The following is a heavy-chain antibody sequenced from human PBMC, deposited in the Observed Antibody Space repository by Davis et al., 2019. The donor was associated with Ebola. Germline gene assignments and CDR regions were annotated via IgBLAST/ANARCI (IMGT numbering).Heavy chain of an antibody. D-gene: IGHD3-3*01. CDR2: IFWDDAQ. J-gene: IGHJ5*02. CDR3: AHSISISGVNTTDLGVGLANNWFDP. V-gene: IGHV2-5*02. CDR1: GFSLNATGVG. Sequence: SGPTLVKPTQTLTLTCTFSGFSLNATGVGVGWIRQPPGKALEWLALIFWDDAQRYQPYLKRRVTTTKDSSKNQVVLTMTNMDPVDTGTYYCAHSISISGVNTTDLGVGLANNWFDPWGQGTQVTVSS.